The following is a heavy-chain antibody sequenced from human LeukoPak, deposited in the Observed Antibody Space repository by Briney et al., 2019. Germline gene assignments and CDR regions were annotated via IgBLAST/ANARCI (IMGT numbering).Heavy chain of an antibody. J-gene: IGHJ4*02. CDR3: ARDLFYSVSGTYYNVGRVFNY. D-gene: IGHD3-10*01. CDR2: INPNSGDT. CDR1: GYTFTDYY. V-gene: IGHV1-2*02. Sequence: ASVKVSCKASGYTFTDYYLHWVRQAPGQGLEWMGWINPNSGDTNYAQKFQGRVTMTRDTSISTAYMEVSRLTSDDTAVYYCARDLFYSVSGTYYNVGRVFNYWGQGTLVTVSS.